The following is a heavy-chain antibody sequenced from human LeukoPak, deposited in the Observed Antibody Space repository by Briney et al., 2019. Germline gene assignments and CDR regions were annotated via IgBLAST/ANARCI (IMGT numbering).Heavy chain of an antibody. CDR3: MKDGGHGYKSYDY. CDR2: VSSNGGHT. V-gene: IGHV3-64D*06. J-gene: IGHJ4*02. Sequence: GGSLRLSCSASGFTFSNYDMHWVRQAPGKGLEYVSVVSSNGGHTYYADSVQGRFSISRDNSKNTLYLQMSSLRPDDTAVYYCMKDGGHGYKSYDYWGQGTLVTVSS. CDR1: GFTFSNYD. D-gene: IGHD5-24*01.